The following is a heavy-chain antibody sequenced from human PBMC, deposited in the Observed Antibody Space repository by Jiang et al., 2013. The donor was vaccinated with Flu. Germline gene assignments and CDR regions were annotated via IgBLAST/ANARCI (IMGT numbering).Heavy chain of an antibody. D-gene: IGHD2/OR15-2a*01. Sequence: GSGLVKPSQTLSLTCTVSGGSISSGGYYWSWIRQHPGKGLEWIGYIYYSGSTYYNPSLKSRVTISVDTSKNQFSLKLSSVTAADTAVYYCARVRTHNSSSFWFDPVGPGNPGHRLL. CDR3: ARVRTHNSSSFWFDP. CDR2: IYYSGST. CDR1: GGSISSGGYY. J-gene: IGHJ5*02. V-gene: IGHV4-31*03.